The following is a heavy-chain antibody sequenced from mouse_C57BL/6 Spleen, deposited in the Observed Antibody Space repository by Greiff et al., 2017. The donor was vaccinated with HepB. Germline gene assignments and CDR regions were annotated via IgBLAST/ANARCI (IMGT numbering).Heavy chain of an antibody. D-gene: IGHD1-1*01. J-gene: IGHJ2*01. V-gene: IGHV1-7*01. CDR1: GYTFTSYW. CDR2: INPSSGYT. Sequence: VQLQQSGADLAKPGASVKLSCKASGYTFTSYWMHWVKQRPGQGLEWIGYINPSSGYTKYNQKFKDKATLTADKSSSTAYMQLSSLTYEDAAVYYCVYGSPFDYWGQGTTLTVSS. CDR3: VYGSPFDY.